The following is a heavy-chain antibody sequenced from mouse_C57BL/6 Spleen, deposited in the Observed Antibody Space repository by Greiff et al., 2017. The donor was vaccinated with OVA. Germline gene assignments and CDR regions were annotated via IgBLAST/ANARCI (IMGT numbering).Heavy chain of an antibody. Sequence: VHLVESGAELVRPGTSVKMSCKASGYTFTNYWIGWAKQRPGHGLEWIGDIYPGGGYTNYDEKFKGKATLTADKSSSTAYMQFSSLTSKDSAIYYCARGHYYGSSYDYAMDYWGQGTSVTVSS. V-gene: IGHV1-63*01. J-gene: IGHJ4*01. CDR1: GYTFTNYW. D-gene: IGHD1-1*01. CDR3: ARGHYYGSSYDYAMDY. CDR2: IYPGGGYT.